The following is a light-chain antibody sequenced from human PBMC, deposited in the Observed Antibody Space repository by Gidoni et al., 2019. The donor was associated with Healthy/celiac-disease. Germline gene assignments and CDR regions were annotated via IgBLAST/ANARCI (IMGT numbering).Light chain of an antibody. CDR2: WAS. J-gene: IGKJ1*01. CDR1: QSVLYSSNNKNY. CDR3: QQYYSTPRT. Sequence: GERATINCKSSQSVLYSSNNKNYLAWYQQKPGQPPKLLIYWASTRESGVPDRFSGSGSGTDFTLTISSLQAEDVAVYYCQQYYSTPRTFGQXTKVEIK. V-gene: IGKV4-1*01.